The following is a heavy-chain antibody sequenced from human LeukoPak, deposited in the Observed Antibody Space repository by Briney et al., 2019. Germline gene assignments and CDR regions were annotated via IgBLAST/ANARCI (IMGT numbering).Heavy chain of an antibody. D-gene: IGHD2-2*02. CDR2: IYYSGST. V-gene: IGHV4-59*01. J-gene: IGHJ3*02. CDR1: GGSISSCY. CDR3: ARGRVVPAAIRAPGAFDI. Sequence: SETLSLTCTVSGGSISSCYWSWIRQPPGKGLEWIGYIYYSGSTNYNPSLKSRVTISVDTSKNQFSLKLSSVTAADTAVYYCARGRVVPAAIRAPGAFDIWGQGTMVTVSS.